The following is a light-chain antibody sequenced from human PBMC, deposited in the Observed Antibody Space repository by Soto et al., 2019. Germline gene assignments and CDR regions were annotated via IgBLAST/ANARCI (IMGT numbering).Light chain of an antibody. V-gene: IGKV1-27*01. CDR2: AAS. Sequence: DIQMTQSPPSLSASVGDRVTITCRASQGISNELVWYQQKPGKAPKLLIYAASTLQSGVPSRFSGSGSRTDFTLTISSLQPEDVATYYCQKYRSWEFGQGTKVEIK. CDR1: QGISNE. J-gene: IGKJ1*01. CDR3: QKYRSWE.